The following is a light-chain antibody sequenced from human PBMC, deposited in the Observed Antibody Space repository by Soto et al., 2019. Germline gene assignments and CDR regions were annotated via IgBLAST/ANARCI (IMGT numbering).Light chain of an antibody. J-gene: IGLJ1*01. Sequence: LTQPPSASGSPGQSVTISCTGPSSDVGAYNYVSWYQQLPGKAPKLIIYEVSKRPSGVPDRFSGSKSGNTASLTVSGLQAEDEADYYCTSYAGTYSFFYVFGTGTKVTVL. CDR2: EVS. V-gene: IGLV2-8*01. CDR3: TSYAGTYSFFYV. CDR1: SSDVGAYNY.